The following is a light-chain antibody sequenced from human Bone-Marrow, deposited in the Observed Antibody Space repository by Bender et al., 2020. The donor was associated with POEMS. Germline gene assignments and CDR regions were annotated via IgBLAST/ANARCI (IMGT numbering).Light chain of an antibody. CDR1: NIGSKG. Sequence: SYVLTQPPSVSVAPGQTARFTCGGYNIGSKGVHWYQQKPGQAPVLVICNDSERPSGIPERFSGSSSGTTVTLTISGVQAEDEADYYCQSADSSGTYHVFGPGTKVTVL. CDR2: NDS. V-gene: IGLV3-25*03. CDR3: QSADSSGTYHV. J-gene: IGLJ1*01.